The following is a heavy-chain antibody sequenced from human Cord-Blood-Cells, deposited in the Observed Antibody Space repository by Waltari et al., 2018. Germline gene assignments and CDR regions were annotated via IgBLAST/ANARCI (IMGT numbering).Heavy chain of an antibody. CDR3: ARDYYGSGSYYLYYFDY. D-gene: IGHD3-10*01. CDR1: GSTFTSYD. J-gene: IGHJ4*02. Sequence: QVQLVQSGAAVKKPGASVKVSCKASGSTFTSYDINWVRQATGQGLEWMGWMNPNSGNTGYAQKFQGRVTMTRNTSISTAYMELSSLRSEDTAVYYCARDYYGSGSYYLYYFDYWGQGTLVTVSS. CDR2: MNPNSGNT. V-gene: IGHV1-8*01.